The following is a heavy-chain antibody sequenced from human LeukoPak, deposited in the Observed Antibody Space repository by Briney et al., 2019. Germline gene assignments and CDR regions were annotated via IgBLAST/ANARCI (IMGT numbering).Heavy chain of an antibody. CDR2: IFYSGST. V-gene: IGHV4-59*08. CDR1: GGSISSFY. J-gene: IGHJ6*02. D-gene: IGHD2-15*01. CDR3: ARHTPVPLPSGFYFEMDV. Sequence: SETLSLTCTVSGGSISSFYWSWIRQPPGKGLEWIGFIFYSGSTNYNPSLKSRVTMSVATSKNQFSLKLSSVTAADTAVYYCARHTPVPLPSGFYFEMDVWGQGTTVTVSS.